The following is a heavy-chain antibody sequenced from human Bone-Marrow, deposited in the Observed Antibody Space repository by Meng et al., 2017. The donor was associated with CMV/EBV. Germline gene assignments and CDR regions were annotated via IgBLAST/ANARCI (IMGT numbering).Heavy chain of an antibody. J-gene: IGHJ5*02. CDR2: IYYSGSA. CDR1: GGSISGSGHY. Sequence: SETLSLTCTVSGGSISGSGHYWTWIRQHPGKALEWIGHIYYSGSAYSNPSLKSRLTILVDTSKNQFSLTLRSVTAADTAVYYCARVVVKIWFDPWGQGTLVTVSS. CDR3: ARVVVKIWFDP. V-gene: IGHV4-31*03. D-gene: IGHD2-15*01.